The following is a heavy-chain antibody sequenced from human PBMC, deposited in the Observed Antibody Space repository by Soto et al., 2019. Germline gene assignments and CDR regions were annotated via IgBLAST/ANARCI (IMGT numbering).Heavy chain of an antibody. V-gene: IGHV1-69*13. J-gene: IGHJ6*02. CDR2: IIPIFGTA. CDR3: ASCSHLQNDYYYYGMDV. Sequence: ASVKVSCKASGGTFSSYAISWVRQAPGQGLEWMGGIIPIFGTANYAQKFQGRVTITADESTSTAYMELSSLRSEDTALYYCASCSHLQNDYYYYGMDVWGQGTTVTVSS. CDR1: GGTFSSYA. D-gene: IGHD4-4*01.